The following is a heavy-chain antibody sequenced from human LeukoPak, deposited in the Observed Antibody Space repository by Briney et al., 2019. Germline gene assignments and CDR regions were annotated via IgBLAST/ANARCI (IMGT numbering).Heavy chain of an antibody. V-gene: IGHV3-13*01. Sequence: GGSLRLSCAASGFTFSSYDMHWVRQATGKGLEWVSAIGTAGDTYYPGSVKGRFTISRENAKNPLCLQMNSLRAGDTAVYYCARDSGDAFDIWGQGTMVTVSS. CDR2: IGTAGDT. D-gene: IGHD1-14*01. CDR1: GFTFSSYD. CDR3: ARDSGDAFDI. J-gene: IGHJ3*02.